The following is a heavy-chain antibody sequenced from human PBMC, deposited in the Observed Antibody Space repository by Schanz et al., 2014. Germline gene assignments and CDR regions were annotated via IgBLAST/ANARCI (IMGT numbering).Heavy chain of an antibody. CDR1: GFTFSDYY. V-gene: IGHV3-66*02. CDR2: IVDSGNT. Sequence: EVQLVESGGGLVKPGGSLRLSCAASGFTFSDYYMSWIRQAPGKGLEWVSGFIVDSGNTYYAGSVKGRFTISRDNSKNTLYLQMNTLRAEDTAVYYCARDRGYCSGGTCYDYYYYGLDVWGQGTTVTVSS. J-gene: IGHJ6*02. D-gene: IGHD2-15*01. CDR3: ARDRGYCSGGTCYDYYYYGLDV.